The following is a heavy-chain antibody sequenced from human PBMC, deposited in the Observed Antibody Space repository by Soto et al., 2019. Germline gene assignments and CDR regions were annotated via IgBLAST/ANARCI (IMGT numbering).Heavy chain of an antibody. CDR2: IYYSGST. J-gene: IGHJ4*02. Sequence: PSETLSLACTVRGVYIISYYWSWIRQPPGKGLEWIGYIYYSGSTNYNPSLKSRVTISVDTSKNQFSLKLSSVTAADTAVYYCARHHDSWGQGTLVTVSS. CDR3: ARHHDS. CDR1: GVYIISYY. V-gene: IGHV4-59*08.